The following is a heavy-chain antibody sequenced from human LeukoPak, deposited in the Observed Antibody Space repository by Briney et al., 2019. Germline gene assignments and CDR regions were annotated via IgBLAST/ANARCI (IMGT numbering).Heavy chain of an antibody. V-gene: IGHV1-8*01. D-gene: IGHD3-3*01. CDR3: ARFDYDSPDDDY. Sequence: ASVKVSCKASGYTFTSYDINWGRQAIGQGLEWMGWMNPNSGNTGYAQKFQGRVTMTRNTSISTAYMELSSLRSEDTAVYYCARFDYDSPDDDYWGQGTLVTVSS. J-gene: IGHJ4*02. CDR2: MNPNSGNT. CDR1: GYTFTSYD.